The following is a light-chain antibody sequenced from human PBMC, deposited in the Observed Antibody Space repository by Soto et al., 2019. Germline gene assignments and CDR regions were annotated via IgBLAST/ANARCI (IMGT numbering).Light chain of an antibody. V-gene: IGLV1-47*01. CDR2: RNN. CDR3: AAWEESLSNWV. Sequence: QSELTQPPSASGTPGQRVTISCSGSSSNIGSNFVYWYQHIPGTAHKLLIYRNNQRPSGVPDRFSGSKSGTSASLAISGLRSEDEADYYCAAWEESLSNWVFGGGTQLTVL. J-gene: IGLJ3*02. CDR1: SSNIGSNF.